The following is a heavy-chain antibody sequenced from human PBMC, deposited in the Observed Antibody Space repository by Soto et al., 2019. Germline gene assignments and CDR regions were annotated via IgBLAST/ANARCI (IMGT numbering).Heavy chain of an antibody. CDR3: WRHGKTALPALGS. J-gene: IGHJ4*02. V-gene: IGHV1-69*06. CDR1: GAGDTFSNYG. CDR2: TIPAFGTA. Sequence: QVHLVQSGAEVKSPGSAVKVSCKVSGAGDTFSNYGLNWMRQAPGQGLEWMGGTIPAFGTANYAQKFQGRVTITADTSTTTAYMGLSSLRSDDPAVYYCWRHGKTALPALGSWGQGTLVSVSS. D-gene: IGHD6-25*01.